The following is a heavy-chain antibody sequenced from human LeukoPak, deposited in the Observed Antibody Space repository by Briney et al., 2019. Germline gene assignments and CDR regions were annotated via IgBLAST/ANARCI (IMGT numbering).Heavy chain of an antibody. CDR2: IYTSGST. Sequence: SSETLSLTCTDSGGSISSYYWSWIRQPAGKGVEWIGRIYTSGSTNYNPSLKSRVTMSVDTSKNQFSLKLSSVTAADTAVYYCARSPLLWFGELLYYFDYWGQGTLVTVSS. D-gene: IGHD3-10*01. CDR3: ARSPLLWFGELLYYFDY. V-gene: IGHV4-4*07. CDR1: GGSISSYY. J-gene: IGHJ4*02.